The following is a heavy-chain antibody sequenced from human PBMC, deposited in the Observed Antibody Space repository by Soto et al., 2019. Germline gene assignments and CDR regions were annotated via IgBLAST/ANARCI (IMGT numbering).Heavy chain of an antibody. Sequence: QVQLVESGGGVVQPGRSLRLSCAASGFTFSSYAMHWVRQAPGKGLEWVAVISYDGSNKYYADSVKGRFTISRDNSKNTLYLQMNSLRAEYTAVYYCASTIARYSSSSDAFDIWGQGTMVTVSS. J-gene: IGHJ3*02. CDR1: GFTFSSYA. V-gene: IGHV3-30*14. CDR3: ASTIARYSSSSDAFDI. D-gene: IGHD6-13*01. CDR2: ISYDGSNK.